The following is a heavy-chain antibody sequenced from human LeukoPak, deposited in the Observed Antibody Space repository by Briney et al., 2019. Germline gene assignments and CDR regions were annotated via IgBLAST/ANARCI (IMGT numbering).Heavy chain of an antibody. CDR3: ASGSRGSSSVWFDP. D-gene: IGHD6-6*01. J-gene: IGHJ5*02. CDR1: GFTFSSYW. CDR2: IKQDGSEK. Sequence: GGSLRLSCAASGFTFSSYWMSWVRQAPGKGLEWVANIKQDGSEKYYVDSVKGRFTISRDNAKNPLCLQMNSLRAEDTAVYYCASGSRGSSSVWFDPWGQGTLVTVSS. V-gene: IGHV3-7*01.